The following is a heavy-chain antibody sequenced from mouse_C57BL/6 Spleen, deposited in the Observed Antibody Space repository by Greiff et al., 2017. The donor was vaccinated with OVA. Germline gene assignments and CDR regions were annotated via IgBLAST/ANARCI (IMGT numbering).Heavy chain of an antibody. V-gene: IGHV5-16*01. Sequence: EVKVVESEGGLVQPGSSMKLSCTASGFTFSDYYMAWVRQVPEKGLEWVANINYDGSSTYYLDSLKSRFIISRDNAKNILYLQMSSLKSEDTATYYCAREGTTVVGYAMDYWGQGTSVTVSS. CDR1: GFTFSDYY. J-gene: IGHJ4*01. CDR3: AREGTTVVGYAMDY. CDR2: INYDGSST. D-gene: IGHD1-1*01.